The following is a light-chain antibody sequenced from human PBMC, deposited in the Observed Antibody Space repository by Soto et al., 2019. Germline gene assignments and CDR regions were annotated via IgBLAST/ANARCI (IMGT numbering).Light chain of an antibody. CDR3: CSYVGSSILM. CDR2: EVN. Sequence: QSALTQPASVSGSPGQSITISCTGTSSDVGCYNLVSWYQQLPGKAPKLIMYEVNERPSGISDRFSGSKSGNTASLTISGLQCEDEADYYGCSYVGSSILMFGGGTEVTVL. V-gene: IGLV2-23*02. J-gene: IGLJ3*02. CDR1: SSDVGCYNL.